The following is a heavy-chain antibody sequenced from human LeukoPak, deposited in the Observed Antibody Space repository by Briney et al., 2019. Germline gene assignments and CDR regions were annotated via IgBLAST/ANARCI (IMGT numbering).Heavy chain of an antibody. D-gene: IGHD5-12*01. J-gene: IGHJ4*02. CDR3: ARWVVATMFDY. CDR1: GFTVSSSY. Sequence: GGSLRLSCATSGFTVSSSYLSWVRQAPGKGLEWVSVIYSDGSTYYADSVKGRFTISRDNCKNTLFLQMNSLRAEDTAVYYCARWVVATMFDYWGPGTLVTVSS. V-gene: IGHV3-66*01. CDR2: IYSDGST.